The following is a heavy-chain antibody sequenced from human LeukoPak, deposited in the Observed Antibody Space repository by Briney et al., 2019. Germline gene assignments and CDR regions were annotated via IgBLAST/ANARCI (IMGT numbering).Heavy chain of an antibody. J-gene: IGHJ4*02. V-gene: IGHV1-24*01. CDR3: ATDGTGRYSVDC. CDR1: GYTLGELS. CDR2: FDHENDET. D-gene: IGHD3-10*01. Sequence: ASVKVSCKVSGYTLGELSMYWVRQGPGKGLEWMGSFDHENDETTYAQKFQGRIRMTEDTSTQTAYMELSGLRSDDTAIYYCATDGTGRYSVDCWGQGTLVTVSS.